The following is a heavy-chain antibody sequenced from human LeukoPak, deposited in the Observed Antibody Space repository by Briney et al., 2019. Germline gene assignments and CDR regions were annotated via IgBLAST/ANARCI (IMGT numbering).Heavy chain of an antibody. V-gene: IGHV3-30-3*01. CDR2: ISSDGNNK. Sequence: PGGSLRLSCAASGFTLSSYYMHWVRRAPGKGVEWVAVISSDGNNKHYADSVKGRFNISRDNSKSTLFLQMNSLRAEDTSIYYCTRDKSIRVRYYSFPDYWGQGTLVTVSS. D-gene: IGHD2-21*01. CDR3: TRDKSIRVRYYSFPDY. CDR1: GFTLSSYY. J-gene: IGHJ4*02.